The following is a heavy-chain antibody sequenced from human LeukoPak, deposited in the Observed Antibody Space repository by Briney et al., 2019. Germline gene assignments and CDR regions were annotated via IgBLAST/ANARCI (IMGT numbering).Heavy chain of an antibody. Sequence: HPGGSLRLSCATSGFSLSRNGMHWVRQAPGQGLEWVAFILSDGSYEYYADSVKGRFTISRDTSRNTLFLQMNSLRTEDTAVYYCARHELLWFGELLDAFDIWGQGTMVTVSS. D-gene: IGHD3-10*01. CDR1: GFSLSRNG. J-gene: IGHJ3*02. V-gene: IGHV3-30*19. CDR3: ARHELLWFGELLDAFDI. CDR2: ILSDGSYE.